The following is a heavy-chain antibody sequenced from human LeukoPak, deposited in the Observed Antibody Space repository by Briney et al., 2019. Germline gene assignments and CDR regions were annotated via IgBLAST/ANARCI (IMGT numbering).Heavy chain of an antibody. J-gene: IGHJ3*02. CDR1: GFTFSSYS. CDR3: ARDLGIFFDAFDI. Sequence: GGSLRLSCAASGFTFSSYSMNWVRQAPGEGLEWVSYISSSSSTIYYADSVKGRFTISRDNAKNSLYLQMNSLRAEDTAVYYCARDLGIFFDAFDIWGQGTMVTVSS. V-gene: IGHV3-48*01. D-gene: IGHD2-15*01. CDR2: ISSSSSTI.